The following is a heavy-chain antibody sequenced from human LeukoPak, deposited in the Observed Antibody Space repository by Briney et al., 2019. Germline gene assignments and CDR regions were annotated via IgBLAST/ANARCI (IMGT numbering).Heavy chain of an antibody. J-gene: IGHJ6*03. CDR1: EFTFSRNW. Sequence: GGSLRLSCAASEFTFSRNWMTWVRQAPGKGLERVANIKLDGSEKNYVDSVKGRFTISRDNAKNSLYLQMDSLRAEDTAVYYCARLRVTSNYYMDVWGKGTTVTVS. V-gene: IGHV3-7*01. D-gene: IGHD4-17*01. CDR3: ARLRVTSNYYMDV. CDR2: IKLDGSEK.